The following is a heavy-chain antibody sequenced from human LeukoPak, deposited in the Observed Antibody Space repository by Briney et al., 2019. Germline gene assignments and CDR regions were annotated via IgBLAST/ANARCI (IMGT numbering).Heavy chain of an antibody. CDR1: GFTFSSYA. CDR3: ARGSTTVATRGIFDY. V-gene: IGHV3-7*01. J-gene: IGHJ4*02. Sequence: GGSLRLSCAASGFTFSSYAMHWVRQAPGKGLEWVANIKQDGSEKYYVDSVKGRFTVSRDNAKNSLYLQMNSLRAEDTAVYYCARGSTTVATRGIFDYWGQGTLVTVSS. CDR2: IKQDGSEK. D-gene: IGHD4-17*01.